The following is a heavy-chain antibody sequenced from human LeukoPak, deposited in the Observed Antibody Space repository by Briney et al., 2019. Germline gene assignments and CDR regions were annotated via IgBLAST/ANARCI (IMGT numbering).Heavy chain of an antibody. D-gene: IGHD3-22*01. J-gene: IGHJ4*02. CDR3: AKQEDSSGYCYTAFDY. V-gene: IGHV3-30*18. CDR2: ISYDGSNK. CDR1: GFTFSSYG. Sequence: GGSLRLSCAASGFTFSSYGMHWVRQAPGKGLEWVAVISYDGSNKYYADSVKGRFTISRDNSKNTLYLQMNSLRAEDTAVYYCAKQEDSSGYCYTAFDYWGQGTLVTVSS.